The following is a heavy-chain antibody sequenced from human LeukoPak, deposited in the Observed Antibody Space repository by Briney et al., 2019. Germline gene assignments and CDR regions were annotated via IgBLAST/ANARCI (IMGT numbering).Heavy chain of an antibody. V-gene: IGHV3-23*01. Sequence: GGSLRLSCAASGFTFSSDAMSWVRQAPGKGLEWVSTITSGGGSTFYADSVKGRSTMSRDNSKNTLYLQMNSLRAEDTAVYYCARGLPWYPAIDYWGQGTLVTVSS. CDR2: ITSGGGST. D-gene: IGHD4-23*01. CDR1: GFTFSSDA. J-gene: IGHJ4*02. CDR3: ARGLPWYPAIDY.